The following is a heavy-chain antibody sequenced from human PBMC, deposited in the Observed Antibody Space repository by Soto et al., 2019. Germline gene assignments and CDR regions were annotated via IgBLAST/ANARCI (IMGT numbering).Heavy chain of an antibody. CDR1: GGTFSSYA. Sequence: ASVKVSCKASGGTFSSYAISWVRQAPGQRLEWMGWINAGNGNTKYSQKFQGRVTITRDTSASTAYMELSSLRSEDTAVYYCARSIVAVTALDYWGQGTLVTVSS. CDR3: ARSIVAVTALDY. J-gene: IGHJ4*02. CDR2: INAGNGNT. V-gene: IGHV1-3*01. D-gene: IGHD2-21*02.